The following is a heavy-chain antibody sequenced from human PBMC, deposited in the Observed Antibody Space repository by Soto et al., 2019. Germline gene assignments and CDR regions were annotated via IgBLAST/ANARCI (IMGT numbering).Heavy chain of an antibody. CDR1: GYSFTSYW. D-gene: IGHD1-26*01. V-gene: IGHV5-10-1*01. Sequence: GESLKISCKGSGYSFTSYWISWVRQMPGKGLEWMGRIDPSDSYTNYSPSFQGHVTISADKSISTAYLQWSSLKASDTAMYYCARSGGSYGYYYYGMDVWGQGTTVTVSS. CDR2: IDPSDSYT. CDR3: ARSGGSYGYYYYGMDV. J-gene: IGHJ6*02.